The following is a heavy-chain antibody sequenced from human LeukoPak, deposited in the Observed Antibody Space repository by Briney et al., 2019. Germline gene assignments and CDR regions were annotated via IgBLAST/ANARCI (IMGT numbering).Heavy chain of an antibody. CDR2: IYYSGST. CDR1: GGSISSYY. D-gene: IGHD4-11*01. Sequence: PSETLSLTCTVSGGSISSYYWSWIRQPPGKGLEWIGYIYYSGSTTYNPSLKSRVTISVDTSKNQFSLKLNSVTAADTAVYYCARRGSSNYFDYWGQGTLVTVSS. CDR3: ARRGSSNYFDY. V-gene: IGHV4-59*01. J-gene: IGHJ4*02.